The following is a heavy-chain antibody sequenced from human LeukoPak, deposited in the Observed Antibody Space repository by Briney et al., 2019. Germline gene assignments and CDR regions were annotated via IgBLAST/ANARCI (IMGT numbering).Heavy chain of an antibody. D-gene: IGHD6-13*01. V-gene: IGHV3-23*01. CDR2: ISGSGGST. CDR3: AKTGAAAATDYYYGMDV. Sequence: PGGSLRLSCAASGFTFSSYAMSWVRQAPGKGLEWVSAISGSGGSTYYADSVKGRFTISRDNSKNTLYLQMSSLRAEDTAVYYCAKTGAAAATDYYYGMDVWGQGTTVTVSS. CDR1: GFTFSSYA. J-gene: IGHJ6*02.